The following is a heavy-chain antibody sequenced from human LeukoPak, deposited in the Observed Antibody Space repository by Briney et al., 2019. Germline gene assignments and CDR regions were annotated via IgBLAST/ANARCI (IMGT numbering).Heavy chain of an antibody. J-gene: IGHJ3*02. CDR1: GYTFTGYY. D-gene: IGHD1-26*01. CDR2: INPNSGDT. CDR3: ARGVLLQGRGAFDI. V-gene: IGHV1-2*02. Sequence: ASVKVSCKASGYTFTGYYMHWVRQAPGQGLEWMGWINPNSGDTNYAQKFQDRVTMTRDASISTAYMELSSLTYDDTAVYYCARGVLLQGRGAFDIWGQGAMVTVSS.